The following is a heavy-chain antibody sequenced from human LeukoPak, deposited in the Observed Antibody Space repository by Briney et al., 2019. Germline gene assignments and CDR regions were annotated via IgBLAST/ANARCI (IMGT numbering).Heavy chain of an antibody. CDR3: ARGKKVGARYYYYYMDV. J-gene: IGHJ6*03. V-gene: IGHV4-34*01. CDR2: INHSGST. Sequence: SETLSLTCAVYGGSFSGYYWSWIRQPPGKGLEWMGEINHSGSTNYNPSLKSRVTISVDPSKNQFSLKLSSVTAADTAVYYCARGKKVGARYYYYYMDVWGKGTTVTVSS. D-gene: IGHD1-26*01. CDR1: GGSFSGYY.